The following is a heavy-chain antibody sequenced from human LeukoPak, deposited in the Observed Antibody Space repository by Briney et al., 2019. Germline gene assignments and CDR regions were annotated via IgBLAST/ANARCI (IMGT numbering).Heavy chain of an antibody. CDR3: TRGPLWVKERLFDP. CDR1: GGSFSGHY. Sequence: ETLSLTCAVYGGSFSGHYWSWIRQSPGKGLEWIGEINRSGSTSYNPSLKSRVTISVDTSKNQFFLRLSSVTAADTAVYYCTRGPLWVKERLFDPWGQGTLVTVSS. J-gene: IGHJ5*02. CDR2: INRSGST. V-gene: IGHV4-34*01. D-gene: IGHD3-16*01.